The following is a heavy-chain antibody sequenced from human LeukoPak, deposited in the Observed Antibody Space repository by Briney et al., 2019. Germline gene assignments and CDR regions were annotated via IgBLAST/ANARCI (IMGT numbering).Heavy chain of an antibody. V-gene: IGHV4-34*01. CDR2: INHSGST. J-gene: IGHJ4*02. D-gene: IGHD5-12*01. Sequence: SETLSLTCAVSGGAFSGYYWSWIRQPPGKGLERIGEINHSGSTNYNPSLKSRVTISVDTSKNQFSLKMRSVTAADTAVYYCAREFSGYDFDHWGQGTLVTVSS. CDR1: GGAFSGYY. CDR3: AREFSGYDFDH.